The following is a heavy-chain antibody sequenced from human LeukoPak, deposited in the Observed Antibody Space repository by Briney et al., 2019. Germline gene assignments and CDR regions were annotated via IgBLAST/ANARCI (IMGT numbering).Heavy chain of an antibody. D-gene: IGHD2-15*01. Sequence: GASVKVSCKASGYTFTSYDINWVRQATGQGLEWMGWMNPNSGNTGYAQKFQGRVTMTRNTSISTAYMELSSLRSEDTAVYYCARGRFGYCSGGSCYSSFIPWGQGTLVTVSS. CDR2: MNPNSGNT. CDR3: ARGRFGYCSGGSCYSSFIP. J-gene: IGHJ5*02. CDR1: GYTFTSYD. V-gene: IGHV1-8*01.